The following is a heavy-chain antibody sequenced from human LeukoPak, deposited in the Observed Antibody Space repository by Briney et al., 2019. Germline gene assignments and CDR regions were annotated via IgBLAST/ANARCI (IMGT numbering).Heavy chain of an antibody. J-gene: IGHJ4*02. CDR2: IYYSGST. D-gene: IGHD3-3*01. CDR1: GGSISSSSYY. Sequence: PSETLSLTCTVCGGSISSSSYYWGWIRQPPGKGLEWIGSIYYSGSTYYNPSLKSRVTISVDTSKNQFSLKLSSVTAADTAVYYCARQPPVLRFLEWSYYFDYWGQGTLVTVSS. CDR3: ARQPPVLRFLEWSYYFDY. V-gene: IGHV4-39*01.